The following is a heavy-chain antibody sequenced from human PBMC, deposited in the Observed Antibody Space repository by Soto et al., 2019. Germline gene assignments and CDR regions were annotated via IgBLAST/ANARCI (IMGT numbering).Heavy chain of an antibody. Sequence: GGSLRLSCAASGFTFDDYTMHWVRQAPGKGLEWVSLISWDGGSTYYADSVKGRFTISRDNSKNSLYLQMNSLRTEDTALYYCTKDLGYSYAQTAFDIWGQGTMVTVSS. J-gene: IGHJ3*02. CDR3: TKDLGYSYAQTAFDI. D-gene: IGHD5-18*01. CDR1: GFTFDDYT. CDR2: ISWDGGST. V-gene: IGHV3-43*01.